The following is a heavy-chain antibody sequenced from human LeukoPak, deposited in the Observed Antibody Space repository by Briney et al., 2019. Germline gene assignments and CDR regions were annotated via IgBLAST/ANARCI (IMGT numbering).Heavy chain of an antibody. CDR3: ARDARGWSGFDY. D-gene: IGHD3-3*01. J-gene: IGHJ4*02. CDR2: IYTTGNT. Sequence: KPSETLSLTCSVPGGSISSYYWSWIRQPAGKGREWIGRIYTTGNTDYNPSLKSRVTMSVDTSKNQFSLNLSSVTAADTAVYYCARDARGWSGFDYWGQGTLVTVSS. CDR1: GGSISSYY. V-gene: IGHV4-4*07.